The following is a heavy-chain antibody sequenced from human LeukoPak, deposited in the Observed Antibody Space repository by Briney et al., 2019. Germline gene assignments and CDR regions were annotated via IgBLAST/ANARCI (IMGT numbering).Heavy chain of an antibody. CDR2: IYYSGST. CDR3: ARGPSGGDIASGFQH. CDR1: GGSISSSGYD. J-gene: IGHJ1*01. Sequence: SETLSLTWTVAGGSISSSGYDWGWIRQPPGRGLEWIGSIYYSGSTYYNPSVKSRVTLSGDTSKNQFTLKLSSVTAADTTVYYCARGPSGGDIASGFQHWGQGTLVSVSS. D-gene: IGHD6-25*01. V-gene: IGHV4-39*01.